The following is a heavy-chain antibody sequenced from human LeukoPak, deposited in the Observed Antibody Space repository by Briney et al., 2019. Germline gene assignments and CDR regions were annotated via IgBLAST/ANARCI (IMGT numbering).Heavy chain of an antibody. CDR2: IKQDGSEK. D-gene: IGHD3-16*01. J-gene: IGHJ4*02. CDR3: ARDHVRLMTLDY. Sequence: GGSLRLSCAASGFTFSSYWMSWVRQAPGKGLEWVANIKQDGSEKYYVDSVKGRFTFSRDNAKNSPYLQMNSLRAEDTAVYYCARDHVRLMTLDYWGQGTLVTVSS. CDR1: GFTFSSYW. V-gene: IGHV3-7*01.